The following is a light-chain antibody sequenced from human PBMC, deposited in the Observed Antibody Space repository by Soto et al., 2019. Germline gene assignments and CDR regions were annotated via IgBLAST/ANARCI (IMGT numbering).Light chain of an antibody. Sequence: DIQLTQSPSFLSASIGDRVTITCRASQGINSYLAWYQQKPGKAPKLLIYAASTLQSGVPSRFSGSESGTEFTLTISSLQPEDSATYFCQRLNTFPFTFGPGTIVDFK. CDR1: QGINSY. CDR3: QRLNTFPFT. CDR2: AAS. V-gene: IGKV1-9*01. J-gene: IGKJ3*01.